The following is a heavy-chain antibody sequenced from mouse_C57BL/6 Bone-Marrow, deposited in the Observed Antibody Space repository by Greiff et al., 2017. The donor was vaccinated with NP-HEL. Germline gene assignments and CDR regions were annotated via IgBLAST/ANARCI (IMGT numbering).Heavy chain of an antibody. Sequence: VQLKESGAELVKPGASVKLSCTASGFNIKDYYMHWVKQRTEQGLEWIGRIDPEDGETKYAPKFQGKATITADTSSNTAYLQLSSLTSEDTAVYYCARNYGSSYGAMDYWGQGTSVTVSS. V-gene: IGHV14-2*01. D-gene: IGHD1-1*01. CDR3: ARNYGSSYGAMDY. CDR1: GFNIKDYY. J-gene: IGHJ4*01. CDR2: IDPEDGET.